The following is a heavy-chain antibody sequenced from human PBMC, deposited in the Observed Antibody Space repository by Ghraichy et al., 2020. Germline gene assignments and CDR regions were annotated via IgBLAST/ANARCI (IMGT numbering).Heavy chain of an antibody. Sequence: SETLSLTCTVSGGSISSGDYYWSWIRQPPGKGLEWIGYIYYSGSTYYNPSLKSRVTISVDTSKNQFSLKLSSVTAADTAVYYCARASKPWLIQAPYYFDYWGQGTLVTVSS. CDR2: IYYSGST. CDR1: GGSISSGDYY. D-gene: IGHD5-24*01. CDR3: ARASKPWLIQAPYYFDY. V-gene: IGHV4-30-4*01. J-gene: IGHJ4*02.